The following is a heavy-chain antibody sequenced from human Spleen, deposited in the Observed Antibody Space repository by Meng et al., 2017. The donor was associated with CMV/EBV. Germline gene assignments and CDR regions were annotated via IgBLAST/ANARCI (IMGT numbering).Heavy chain of an antibody. J-gene: IGHJ6*02. CDR1: GFTFSGYW. Sequence: GESLKISCAASGFTFSGYWMHWVRQAPGKGLVWVSRINSDGIRTNYAESVKGRFTISRDNAKNTLYLQVNSLRAEDTAVYYCARGDTAIFVNYYYYGVDVWGQGTTVTVSS. CDR2: INSDGIRT. D-gene: IGHD5-18*01. CDR3: ARGDTAIFVNYYYYGVDV. V-gene: IGHV3-74*01.